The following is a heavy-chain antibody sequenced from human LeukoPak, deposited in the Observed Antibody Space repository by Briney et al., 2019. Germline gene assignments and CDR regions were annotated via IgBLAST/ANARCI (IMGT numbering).Heavy chain of an antibody. Sequence: ASVKVSCKASGFTFTSSAMQWVRQARGQRLEWIGWIVVGSGNTSYAQKFQERVTITRDMSTSTAYMGLSSLRSEDTAVYYCAAEFSYYDSSGFDIWGQGTMVTVSS. J-gene: IGHJ3*02. CDR2: IVVGSGNT. D-gene: IGHD3-22*01. CDR3: AAEFSYYDSSGFDI. V-gene: IGHV1-58*02. CDR1: GFTFTSSA.